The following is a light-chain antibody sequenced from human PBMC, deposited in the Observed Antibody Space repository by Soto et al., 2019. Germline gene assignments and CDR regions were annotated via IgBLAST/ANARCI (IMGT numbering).Light chain of an antibody. CDR1: QGIRND. CDR2: AAF. J-gene: IGKJ1*01. V-gene: IGKV1-6*01. Sequence: AIHMTQSPSSLSASVGDRVTITCRASQGIRNDLGWYQKKPGKAPKLLIFAAFNLQSGVPSAFSGSGSGTDFTLTISSLQPEDFATYYCLQHFNFSWTFGQGTKGDIK. CDR3: LQHFNFSWT.